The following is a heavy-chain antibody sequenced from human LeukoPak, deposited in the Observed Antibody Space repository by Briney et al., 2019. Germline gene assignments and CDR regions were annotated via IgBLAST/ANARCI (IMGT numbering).Heavy chain of an antibody. D-gene: IGHD6-19*01. V-gene: IGHV1-24*01. CDR3: ATRRSIAVAGPGAFDI. J-gene: IGHJ3*02. Sequence: ASVKVSCTVSGYTLTELSMNWVRQAPGEGRECVGGFDPEDGETIYAQKFQGRVTMTEDTSTDTAYMELSRLRSEDTAVYYCATRRSIAVAGPGAFDIWGQGTMVTVSS. CDR1: GYTLTELS. CDR2: FDPEDGET.